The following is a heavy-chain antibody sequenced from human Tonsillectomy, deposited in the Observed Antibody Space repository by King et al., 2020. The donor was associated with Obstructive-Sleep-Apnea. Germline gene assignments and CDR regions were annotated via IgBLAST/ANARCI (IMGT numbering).Heavy chain of an antibody. CDR1: GFTFRNYA. Sequence: VQLVESGGGLVEPGKSLRLSCAASGFTFRNYAMSWVRQAPGKGLEWVSALTGSGDTTYYADSVKGRFTISRDNSREWLYLEMNSPTVQETAVYYCARRSGISYGYFDFWGQGILVTVSS. CDR3: ARRSGISYGYFDF. CDR2: LTGSGDTT. J-gene: IGHJ4*02. V-gene: IGHV3-23*04. D-gene: IGHD3-16*01.